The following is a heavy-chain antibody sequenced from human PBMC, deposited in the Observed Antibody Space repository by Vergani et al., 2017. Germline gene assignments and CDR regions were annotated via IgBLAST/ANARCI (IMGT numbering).Heavy chain of an antibody. J-gene: IGHJ4*02. CDR3: ALEYYYDSSGYYYFDY. V-gene: IGHV2-26*01. D-gene: IGHD3-22*01. Sequence: QVTLKESGPVLVKPTEPLTLTCTVSGFSLSNARMGVSWIRQPPGKALEWLAHIFSNDEKSYSTSLKSRLTISKDTSKSQVVLTMTNMNPVDTATYYCALEYYYDSSGYYYFDYWGQGTLVTVSS. CDR2: IFSNDEK. CDR1: GFSLSNARMG.